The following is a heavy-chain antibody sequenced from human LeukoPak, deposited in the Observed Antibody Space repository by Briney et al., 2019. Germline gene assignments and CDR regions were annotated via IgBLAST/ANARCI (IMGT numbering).Heavy chain of an antibody. CDR3: ARVPGVYFDFSIGFGSGWFDP. V-gene: IGHV4-38-2*02. Sequence: SETQSLTCTVSGYSITRHYSWAWVRQPPGKGLEWIGSLYNSGSTYYNPSLRGRVSISPDTSKNQFSLRLSSMTATDTAMYYCARVPGVYFDFSIGFGSGWFDPWGQGILVTVSS. D-gene: IGHD3-3*01. CDR1: GYSITRHYS. CDR2: LYNSGST. J-gene: IGHJ5*02.